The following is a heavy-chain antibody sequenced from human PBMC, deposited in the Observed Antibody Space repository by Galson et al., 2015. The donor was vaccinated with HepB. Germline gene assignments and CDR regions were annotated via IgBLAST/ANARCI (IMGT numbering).Heavy chain of an antibody. V-gene: IGHV3-33*01. J-gene: IGHJ4*02. Sequence: SLRLSCAASGFTFSSFGMHWVRQAPGKGLEWVTLIWYDGSKKYYADSVQGRFTISRDNSRNALYLQMNSLRAEDTAVYYCARDTVTTSLGPDYWGQGTLVTVSS. CDR1: GFTFSSFG. CDR3: ARDTVTTSLGPDY. D-gene: IGHD4-17*01. CDR2: IWYDGSKK.